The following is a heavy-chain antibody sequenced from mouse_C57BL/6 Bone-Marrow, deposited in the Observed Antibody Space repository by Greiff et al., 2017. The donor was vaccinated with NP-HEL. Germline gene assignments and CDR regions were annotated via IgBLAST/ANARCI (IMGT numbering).Heavy chain of an antibody. CDR2: IYPGNSDT. D-gene: IGHD1-1*01. V-gene: IGHV1-5*01. CDR3: TRQGFITTVVARVDY. J-gene: IGHJ2*01. Sequence: VQLQQSGTVLARPGASVKMSCKTSGYTFTSYWMHWVKQRPGQGLEWIGAIYPGNSDTSYNQKFKGKANLTAVTSASTAYMELSSLTNEDSAVYYCTRQGFITTVVARVDYWGQGTTLTVSS. CDR1: GYTFTSYW.